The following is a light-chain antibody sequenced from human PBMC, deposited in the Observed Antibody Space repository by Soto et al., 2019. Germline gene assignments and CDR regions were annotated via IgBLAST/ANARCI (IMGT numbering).Light chain of an antibody. CDR3: QQYDNIRP. CDR1: QDISNY. J-gene: IGKJ4*01. Sequence: DIQMTQSPSSLSASVGDRVTITCQASQDISNYLNWYQQKPGKAPKLLIYDASNLETGVPSRFSGSGSGTDFTFNISRLQPEDIATYYCQQYDNIRPFGGGTKVDIX. CDR2: DAS. V-gene: IGKV1-33*01.